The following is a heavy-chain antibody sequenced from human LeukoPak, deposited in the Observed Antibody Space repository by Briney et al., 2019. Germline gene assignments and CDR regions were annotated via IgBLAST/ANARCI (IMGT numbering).Heavy chain of an antibody. CDR2: IQIDGRNQ. J-gene: IGHJ4*02. V-gene: IGHV3-30*02. D-gene: IGHD2-21*01. CDR1: GFTFTNFG. CDR3: AKDINFHCRGECSDS. Sequence: PGGSLTHSCVTSGFTFTNFGMHWVRQAPGKGLEWVAFIQIDGRNQYYADSVKGRFTISRDNSNNTLSLQMNSLRVEDTAVYYCAKDINFHCRGECSDSWGQGTLVTVSS.